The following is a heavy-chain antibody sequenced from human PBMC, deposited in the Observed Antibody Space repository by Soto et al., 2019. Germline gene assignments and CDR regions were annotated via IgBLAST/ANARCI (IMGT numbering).Heavy chain of an antibody. V-gene: IGHV5-51*01. CDR2: IYPGDSDT. D-gene: IGHD6-6*01. CDR1: GYSFTTYW. CDR3: ARLVKGWSSSFYSYYYYMDV. J-gene: IGHJ6*03. Sequence: GESLKISCKGSGYSFTTYWIGWVRQMPGKGLEWMGIIYPGDSDTRYSSSFQGQVTISADKSLSTAYLQWSSLKASDTAIYYFARLVKGWSSSFYSYYYYMDVWGKGTTVTVSS.